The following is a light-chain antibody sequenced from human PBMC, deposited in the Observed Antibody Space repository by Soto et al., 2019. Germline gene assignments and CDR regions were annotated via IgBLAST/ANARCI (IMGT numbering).Light chain of an antibody. CDR2: EVT. V-gene: IGLV2-8*01. CDR3: GSDAGSDTDV. J-gene: IGLJ1*01. Sequence: QSVLTQPPSASGSPGQSVTISCTGSSNDVGAYNYVSWYQQHPGKAPKLIIYEVTKRPSGVPDRFSGSKSGNTASLTVSGLQADDESDYFCGSDAGSDTDVFGTGTRSPS. CDR1: SNDVGAYNY.